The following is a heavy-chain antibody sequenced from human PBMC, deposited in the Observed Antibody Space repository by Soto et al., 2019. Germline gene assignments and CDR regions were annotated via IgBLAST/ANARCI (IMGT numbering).Heavy chain of an antibody. CDR2: ISAYNGNT. J-gene: IGHJ5*02. Sequence: ASVKVSCKASGYTFTSYGISWLRQAPGQGLEWMGWISAYNGNTNYAQKLQGRVTMTTDTSTSTAYMELRSLRSDDTAVYYCARDRYYDFWSGYYTYNWFDPWGQGTLVTVSS. V-gene: IGHV1-18*01. CDR1: GYTFTSYG. D-gene: IGHD3-3*01. CDR3: ARDRYYDFWSGYYTYNWFDP.